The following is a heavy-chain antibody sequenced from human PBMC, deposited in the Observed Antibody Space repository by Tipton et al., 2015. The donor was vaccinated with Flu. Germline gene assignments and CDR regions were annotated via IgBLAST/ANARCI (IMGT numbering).Heavy chain of an antibody. V-gene: IGHV4-39*07. D-gene: IGHD3-10*01. CDR2: SYYSGST. CDR3: ARDRGWPAALDY. CDR1: GGSISSSSYH. Sequence: TLSLTCTVSGGSISSSSYHWGWIRQPPGMGLEWIGFSYYSGSTAYNPSLRSRVTISVDTSRNQFSLNLKSVTAADTAVYYCARDRGWPAALDYWSQGILVTVSS. J-gene: IGHJ4*02.